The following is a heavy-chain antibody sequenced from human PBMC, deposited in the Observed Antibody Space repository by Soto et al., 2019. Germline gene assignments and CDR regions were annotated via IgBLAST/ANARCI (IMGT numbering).Heavy chain of an antibody. V-gene: IGHV3-74*01. Sequence: EVQLVESGGGLVQPGGSLRLSCAASGFTFSTDWIHWIRQAPGKGLVWGSRINSDGSSTNYADSVKGRFTISRDNAKNTLFLQMNSLRAEDTAVYYCARDRWGGGRDMDVWGQGTTVTVSS. CDR3: ARDRWGGGRDMDV. J-gene: IGHJ6*02. CDR1: GFTFSTDW. D-gene: IGHD3-10*01. CDR2: INSDGSST.